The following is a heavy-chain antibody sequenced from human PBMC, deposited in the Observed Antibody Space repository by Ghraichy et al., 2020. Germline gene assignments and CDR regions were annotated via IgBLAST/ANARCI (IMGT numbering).Heavy chain of an antibody. D-gene: IGHD3-3*01. CDR1: GGSISSYY. CDR3: ARGGGITIFGVVIPFDY. Sequence: SETLSLTCTVSGGSISSYYWSWIRQPPGKGLEWIGYIYYSGSTNYNPSLKSRVTISVDTSKNQFSLKLSSVTAADTAVYYCARGGGITIFGVVIPFDYWGQGTLVTVSS. V-gene: IGHV4-59*01. J-gene: IGHJ4*02. CDR2: IYYSGST.